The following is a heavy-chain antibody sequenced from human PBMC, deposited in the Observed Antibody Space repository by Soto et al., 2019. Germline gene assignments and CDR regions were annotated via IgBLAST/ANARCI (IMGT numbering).Heavy chain of an antibody. V-gene: IGHV1-69*02. Sequence: QVQLVQSGAEVKKPGSSVKVSCKASGGTFSSYTISWVRQAPGQGLEWMGRIIPILGIANYAQKFQGRVTITADKSTSTAYMELSSLRSEDTAVYYCASGAAVTNTNSWFDSWGQGTLVTVSS. CDR3: ASGAAVTNTNSWFDS. D-gene: IGHD4-17*01. CDR1: GGTFSSYT. J-gene: IGHJ5*01. CDR2: IIPILGIA.